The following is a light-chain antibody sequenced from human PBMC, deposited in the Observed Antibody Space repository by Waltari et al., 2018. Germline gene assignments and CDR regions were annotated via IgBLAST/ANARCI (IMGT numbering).Light chain of an antibody. CDR1: QSVGRF. CDR3: QNHERLPAT. CDR2: QAS. J-gene: IGKJ1*01. V-gene: IGKV3-20*01. Sequence: ELVLTQSPGPLSLSLGERATLACRASQSVGRFLAWYQQKPDQAPRLLIYQASNRATGIPDRFSGSGSGTDFSLTISRLEPEDFAVYYCQNHERLPATFGQGTKVEI.